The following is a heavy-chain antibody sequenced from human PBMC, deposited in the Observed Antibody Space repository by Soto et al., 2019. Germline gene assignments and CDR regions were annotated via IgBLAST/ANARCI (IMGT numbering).Heavy chain of an antibody. V-gene: IGHV1-69*13. CDR3: ARDLGYSSGWSSL. CDR1: GGTFSSYA. CDR2: IIPIFGTA. Sequence: ASVKVSCKASGGTFSSYAISWVRQAPGQGLEWMGGIIPIFGTANYAQKFQGRVAITADESTSTAYMELSSLRSEDTAVYYCARDLGYSSGWSSLWGQGTLVTVSS. D-gene: IGHD6-19*01. J-gene: IGHJ4*02.